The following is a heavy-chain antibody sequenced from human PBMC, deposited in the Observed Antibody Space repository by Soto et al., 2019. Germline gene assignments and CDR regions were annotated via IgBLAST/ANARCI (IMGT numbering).Heavy chain of an antibody. CDR3: ARYGYSYGYSRDYYYGMDV. CDR2: ISAYNGNT. J-gene: IGHJ6*02. CDR1: GYTFTSYG. V-gene: IGHV1-18*01. D-gene: IGHD5-18*01. Sequence: GASVKVSCKASGYTFTSYGISWVRQAPGQGLEWMGWISAYNGNTNYAQKLQGRVTMTTDTSTSTAYMELRSLRSDDTAVYYCARYGYSYGYSRDYYYGMDVWGQGTTVTVS.